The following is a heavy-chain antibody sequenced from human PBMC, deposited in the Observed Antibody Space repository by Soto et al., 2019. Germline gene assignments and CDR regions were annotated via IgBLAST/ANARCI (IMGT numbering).Heavy chain of an antibody. D-gene: IGHD5-18*01. Sequence: QVQLQESGPGLVKPSQTLSLTCYVSGGSISSGGSYWSWIRQHQGKGLEWIGYIYYRGSTYYNPSLKSRVTISVDTTKNQVPLKLSSVTAADTAVYYIARVRYSYGVRDYYGMDVWGQGTTVTVSS. CDR1: GGSISSGGSY. CDR3: ARVRYSYGVRDYYGMDV. J-gene: IGHJ6*02. V-gene: IGHV4-31*03. CDR2: IYYRGST.